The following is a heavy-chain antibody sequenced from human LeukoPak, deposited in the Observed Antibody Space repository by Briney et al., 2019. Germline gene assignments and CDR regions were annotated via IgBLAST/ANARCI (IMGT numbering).Heavy chain of an antibody. D-gene: IGHD2-21*01. CDR1: GFTFSNYW. CDR3: VRESIRGTRDFDY. V-gene: IGHV3-7*01. CDR2: IKQDGSEK. Sequence: GGSLRLSCAASGFTFSNYWMSWVRQAPGKGLEWVANIKQDGSEKYYVDSVKGRFTISRDNAKNLLYLEMNSLRAEDTAVYYCVRESIRGTRDFDYWGQGTLVTVSS. J-gene: IGHJ4*02.